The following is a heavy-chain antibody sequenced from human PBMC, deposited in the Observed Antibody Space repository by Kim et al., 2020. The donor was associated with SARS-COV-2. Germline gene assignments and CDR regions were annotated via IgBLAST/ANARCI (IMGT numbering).Heavy chain of an antibody. V-gene: IGHV3-73*01. CDR3: TRQEEDIVVVPAVYYYYGMDV. J-gene: IGHJ6*02. CDR2: IISKANSYAT. Sequence: GGSLRLSCAASGFTFSGSAMHWVRQASGKGLEWVGRIISKANSYATAYAASVKGRFTISRDDSKNTAYLQMNSLKTEDTAVYYCTRQEEDIVVVPAVYYYYGMDVWGQGTTVTVSS. CDR1: GFTFSGSA. D-gene: IGHD2-2*01.